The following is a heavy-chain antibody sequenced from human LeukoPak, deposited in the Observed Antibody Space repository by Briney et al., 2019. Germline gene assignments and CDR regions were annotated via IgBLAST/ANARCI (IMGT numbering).Heavy chain of an antibody. D-gene: IGHD5-18*01. V-gene: IGHV5-51*01. CDR2: IYPGDSDT. CDR3: ARQRGYSYGPNWFDP. Sequence: ESLKISCKGSGYSFTSYWIGWVRQMPGKGLEWMGIIYPGDSDTRYSPSFQGQVTISADKSISTAYLQWSSLKASDTAMYYCARQRGYSYGPNWFDPWGQGTLVAVSS. J-gene: IGHJ5*02. CDR1: GYSFTSYW.